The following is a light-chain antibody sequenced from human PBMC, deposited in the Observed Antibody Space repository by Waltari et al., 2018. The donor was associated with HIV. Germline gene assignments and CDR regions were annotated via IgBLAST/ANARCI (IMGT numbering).Light chain of an antibody. Sequence: DIQMTQSSYSMSATVGDRVNLTCRASQSISSYLNWYQHKPGKAPKLLIYAASSLQRGVPSMFSGSGSGTDFTLTISSLQPEDFATYYCQQSYSTLWTFGQGTKVEIK. J-gene: IGKJ1*01. CDR3: QQSYSTLWT. V-gene: IGKV1-39*01. CDR1: QSISSY. CDR2: AAS.